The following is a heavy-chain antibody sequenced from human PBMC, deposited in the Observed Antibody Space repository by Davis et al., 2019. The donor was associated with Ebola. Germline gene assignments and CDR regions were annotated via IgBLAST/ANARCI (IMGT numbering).Heavy chain of an antibody. V-gene: IGHV4-39*07. J-gene: IGHJ6*02. CDR2: INHSGST. CDR3: ARVVGSYYYGMDV. D-gene: IGHD1-26*01. Sequence: MPSETLSLTCTVSGGSVSSGSYYWSWIRQPPGKGLEWIGEINHSGSTNYNPSLKSRVTISVDTSKNQFSLKLSSVTAADTAVYYCARVVGSYYYGMDVWGQGTTVTVSS. CDR1: GGSVSSGSYY.